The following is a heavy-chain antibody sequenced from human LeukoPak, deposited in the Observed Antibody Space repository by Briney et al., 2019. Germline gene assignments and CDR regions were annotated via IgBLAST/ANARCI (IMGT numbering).Heavy chain of an antibody. D-gene: IGHD3-10*01. V-gene: IGHV3-43D*03. CDR3: AKQGADGSTYYYIDV. J-gene: IGHJ6*03. CDR1: GFNFDDLA. CDR2: ISWNGGTI. Sequence: GGSLRLSCVASGFNFDDLAMHWFRQAPGKGLEWVSLISWNGGTIYYADSMKGRFTIPRDNSKNSLYLQMNTLRPEDTAVYYCAKQGADGSTYYYIDVWGKGTTVTVSS.